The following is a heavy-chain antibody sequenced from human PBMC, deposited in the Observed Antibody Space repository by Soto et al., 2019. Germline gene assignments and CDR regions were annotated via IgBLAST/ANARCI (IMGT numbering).Heavy chain of an antibody. V-gene: IGHV4-34*01. CDR1: GDSLRGQS. D-gene: IGHD6-19*01. CDR2: LDQSGGT. CDR3: AREHSYGWSGESLHV. J-gene: IGHJ6*02. Sequence: PSETLSLTCAVVGDSLRGQSWNWIRQSPGKGLEWIGELDQSGGTNYNPSLKSRAIISDDTSKNQFSLTLTSVTAADTAVYYCAREHSYGWSGESLHVWGQGTTVTVFS.